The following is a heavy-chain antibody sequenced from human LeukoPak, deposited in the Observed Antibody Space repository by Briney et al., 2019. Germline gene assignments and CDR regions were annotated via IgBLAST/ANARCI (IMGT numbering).Heavy chain of an antibody. CDR2: ISWNSGSI. Sequence: AGGSLRLSCAASGFTFDDYAMHWVRHAPGKGLEWVSGISWNSGSIGYADSVKGRFTISRDNAKNSLYLQMNSLRAEHTALYYCAKDSGVAVAGTEECFDYWGQGTLVTVSS. D-gene: IGHD6-19*01. V-gene: IGHV3-9*01. CDR1: GFTFDDYA. CDR3: AKDSGVAVAGTEECFDY. J-gene: IGHJ4*02.